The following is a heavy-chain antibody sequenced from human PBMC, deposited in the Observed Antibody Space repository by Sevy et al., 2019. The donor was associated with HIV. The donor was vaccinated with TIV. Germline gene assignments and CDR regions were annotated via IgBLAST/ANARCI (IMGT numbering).Heavy chain of an antibody. Sequence: ASVKVSCKASGYTFTGYYMHWIRQAPGQGLEWMGWINPNSGGTNYAQKFQGRVTMTRDTSISTAYMDLSRLRSDDTAVYYCARGATDPRRTHNTQAFDIWGQGTMVTVSS. CDR3: ARGATDPRRTHNTQAFDI. J-gene: IGHJ3*02. V-gene: IGHV1-2*02. CDR2: INPNSGGT. CDR1: GYTFTGYY. D-gene: IGHD5-18*01.